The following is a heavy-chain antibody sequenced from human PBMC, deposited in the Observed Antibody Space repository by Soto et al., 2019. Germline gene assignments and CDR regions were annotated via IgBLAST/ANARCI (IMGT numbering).Heavy chain of an antibody. J-gene: IGHJ6*02. CDR1: GGTFSSYA. D-gene: IGHD3-10*01. V-gene: IGHV1-69*01. CDR2: IIPIFGTA. CDR3: ARGSYYYGSGSYYQYYGMDV. Sequence: QVQLVQSGAEVKKPGSSVKVSCKASGGTFSSYAISWVRQAPGQGLEWMGGIIPIFGTANYAQKFQGRVTITADESTSTAYMELSSLRSEETAVYYCARGSYYYGSGSYYQYYGMDVWGQGTTVTVSS.